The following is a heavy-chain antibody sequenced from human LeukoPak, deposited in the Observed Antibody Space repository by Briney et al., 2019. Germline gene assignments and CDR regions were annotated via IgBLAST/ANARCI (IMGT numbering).Heavy chain of an antibody. J-gene: IGHJ3*02. V-gene: IGHV4-59*01. D-gene: IGHD5-18*01. CDR2: MYNSGST. CDR3: ARDRGYSYGDAFDI. Sequence: SETLSLTCTVSGDSISSYYWSWIRQPPGKGLEWIGHMYNSGSTNYHSSLNPSLKSRVTISVDTSKNQFSLKLSSVTAADTAVYYCARDRGYSYGDAFDIWGQGTMVTVSS. CDR1: GDSISSYY.